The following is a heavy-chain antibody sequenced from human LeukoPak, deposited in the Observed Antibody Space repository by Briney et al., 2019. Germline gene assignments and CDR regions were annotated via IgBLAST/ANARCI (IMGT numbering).Heavy chain of an antibody. D-gene: IGHD6-13*01. CDR2: ISWNSGSI. V-gene: IGHV3-9*01. J-gene: IGHJ3*02. CDR1: GFTFDDYA. Sequence: PGGSLRLSCAASGFTFDDYAMHWVRQAPGKGLEWVSGISWNSGSIGYADSVKGRFTISRDNAKNSLYLQMNSLRAEDTALYYCAKDRSSSSYPDAFDIWGQGTMVTVSS. CDR3: AKDRSSSSYPDAFDI.